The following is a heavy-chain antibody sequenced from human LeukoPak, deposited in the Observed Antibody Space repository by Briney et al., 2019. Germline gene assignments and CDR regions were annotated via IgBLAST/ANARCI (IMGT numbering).Heavy chain of an antibody. V-gene: IGHV3-23*01. D-gene: IGHD3-22*01. CDR3: AKDEFDSSGYYFDY. CDR1: GSIPFNSYS. J-gene: IGHJ4*02. Sequence: GGSLRLSCAASGSIPFNSYSMSWVRQAPGKGPEWVSAITSSGETTYYADSVKGRFTISRDNSKNTLYLQMNSLRAEDTAVYYCAKDEFDSSGYYFDYWGQETLVTVSS. CDR2: ITSSGETT.